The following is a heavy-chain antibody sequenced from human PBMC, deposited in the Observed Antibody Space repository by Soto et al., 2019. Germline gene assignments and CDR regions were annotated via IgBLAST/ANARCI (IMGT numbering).Heavy chain of an antibody. J-gene: IGHJ4*01. V-gene: IGHV4-34*01. CDR2: INHSGST. CDR3: AIVGSCLGVRIPPEVDF. CDR1: GGSFSSYY. D-gene: IGHD3-16*01. Sequence: WETLSLTCAVYGGSFSSYYWSWIPQPPGKGLEWIGEINHSGSTNYNPSLKSRGTTSLDTSKNQFSLKLSSVTAADTAVRYCAIVGSCLGVRIPPEVDFCGHGTLLTVSS.